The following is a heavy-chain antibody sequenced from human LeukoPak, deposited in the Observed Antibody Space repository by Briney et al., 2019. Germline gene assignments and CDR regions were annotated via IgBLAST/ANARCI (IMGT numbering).Heavy chain of an antibody. CDR1: GGSISSSSYY. V-gene: IGHV4-39*07. D-gene: IGHD3-22*01. Sequence: SETLSLTCTVSGGSISSSSYYWGWIRQPPGKGLEWIGSIYYSGSTYYNPSLKSRVTISVDTSKNQFSLKLSSVTAADTAVYYCARGRTYDSSGYHNWFDPWGQGTLVTVSS. J-gene: IGHJ5*02. CDR2: IYYSGST. CDR3: ARGRTYDSSGYHNWFDP.